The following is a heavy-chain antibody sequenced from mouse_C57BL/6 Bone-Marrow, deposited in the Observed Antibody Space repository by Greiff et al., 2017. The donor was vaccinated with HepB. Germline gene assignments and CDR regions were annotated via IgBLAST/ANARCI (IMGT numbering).Heavy chain of an antibody. D-gene: IGHD1-1*01. CDR2: IYPGSGNT. CDR3: AYGSRWYFDV. CDR1: GYTFTDYY. Sequence: QVQLKESGAELVRPGASVKLSCKASGYTFTDYYINWVKQRPGQGLEWIARIYPGSGNTYYNEKFKGKATLTAEKSSSTAYMQLSSLTSEDSAVYFCAYGSRWYFDVWGTGTTVTVSS. J-gene: IGHJ1*03. V-gene: IGHV1-76*01.